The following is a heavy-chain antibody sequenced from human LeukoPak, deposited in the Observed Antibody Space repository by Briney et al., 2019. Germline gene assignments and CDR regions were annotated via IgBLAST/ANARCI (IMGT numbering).Heavy chain of an antibody. J-gene: IGHJ4*02. V-gene: IGHV3-21*01. D-gene: IGHD2-2*01. CDR3: ARDKAVVVPAVPDY. CDR1: GFTFSSYS. Sequence: GGSLRLSCAASGFTFSSYSMNWVRQAPGKGLEWVSSISSSSSYIYYADSVKGRFTISRDNAKNSLYLQMNSLRAEDTAVYYCARDKAVVVPAVPDYWGQGTLVTVSS. CDR2: ISSSSSYI.